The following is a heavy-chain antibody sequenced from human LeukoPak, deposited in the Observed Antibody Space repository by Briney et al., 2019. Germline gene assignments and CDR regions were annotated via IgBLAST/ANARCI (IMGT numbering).Heavy chain of an antibody. CDR3: AREEGGLDV. Sequence: GASVKVSCKPSGYDFSIYTLNWVRQVPGQGPEWMGWMNTNTGKATYAQDFRGRFVFSFDSSVSTAYLEITSLKAADTAVYYCAREEGGLDVWGQGTMVIVSS. V-gene: IGHV7-4-1*02. J-gene: IGHJ6*02. CDR2: MNTNTGKA. CDR1: GYDFSIYT.